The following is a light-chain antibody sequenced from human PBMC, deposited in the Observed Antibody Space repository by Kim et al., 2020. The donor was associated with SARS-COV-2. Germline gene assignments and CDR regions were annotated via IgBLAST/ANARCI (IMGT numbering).Light chain of an antibody. CDR2: LNSDGSH. J-gene: IGLJ2*01. Sequence: SVKLTCTLSRGHSSYAIAWHQQQPEKGPRYLMKLNSDGSHTKGDGIPDRFSGCSSGAERYLTISSLQSDDEADYYCQTWATAKGVFGGGTQLTVL. CDR1: RGHSSYA. V-gene: IGLV4-69*01. CDR3: QTWATAKGV.